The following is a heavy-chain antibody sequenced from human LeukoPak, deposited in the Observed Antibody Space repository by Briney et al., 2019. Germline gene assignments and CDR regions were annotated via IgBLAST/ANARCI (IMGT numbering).Heavy chain of an antibody. CDR2: ISYDGSNK. D-gene: IGHD3-22*01. V-gene: IGHV3-30*04. J-gene: IGHJ4*02. CDR1: GFTFSSYA. Sequence: PGGSLRLSCAASGFTFSSYAVHWVRQAPGKGLEWVAVISYDGSNKYYADSVKGRFTISRDNSKNTLYLQMNSLRAEDTAVYYCARDRDSSGYYLGYWGQGTLVTVSS. CDR3: ARDRDSSGYYLGY.